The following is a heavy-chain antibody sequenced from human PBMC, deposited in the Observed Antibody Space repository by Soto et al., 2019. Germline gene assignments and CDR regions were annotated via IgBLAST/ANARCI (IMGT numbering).Heavy chain of an antibody. Sequence: SETLSLTCTVSGGSISNFYWSWLRQPPGKGLECIGYVYYTGSTSYNPSLKPRVTFSADSSRGQFSLRLNSVTAADMAVYYCARTVLGPDLLADSFVDYYYYMDVWGQGTTVTVSS. CDR2: VYYTGST. CDR1: GGSISNFY. CDR3: ARTVLGPDLLADSFVDYYYYMDV. V-gene: IGHV4-59*08. D-gene: IGHD3-9*01. J-gene: IGHJ6*03.